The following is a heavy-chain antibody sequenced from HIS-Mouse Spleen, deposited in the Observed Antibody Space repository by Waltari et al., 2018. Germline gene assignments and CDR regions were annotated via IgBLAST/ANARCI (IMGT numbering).Heavy chain of an antibody. Sequence: QLQLQESGPGLVKPSETLSLTCTASGGSISRSSSYWGWIRQPPGKGLEWIGSIYYSGSTYYNPSLKSRVTISVDTSKNQFSLKLSSVTAADTAVYYCAREIPYSSSWYDWYFDLWGRGTLVTVSS. J-gene: IGHJ2*01. CDR1: GGSISRSSSY. CDR2: IYYSGST. V-gene: IGHV4-39*07. D-gene: IGHD6-13*01. CDR3: AREIPYSSSWYDWYFDL.